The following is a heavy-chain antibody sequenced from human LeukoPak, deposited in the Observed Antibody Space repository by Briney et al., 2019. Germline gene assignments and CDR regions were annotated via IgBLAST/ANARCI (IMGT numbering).Heavy chain of an antibody. CDR3: ARQVVAVAGTGYFDY. D-gene: IGHD6-19*01. CDR2: IYYSGST. Sequence: SETLSLTCTVSGGSISGSSYYWGWIRQPPGKGLEWIGSIYYSGSTYNNPSLKSRVTISVDTSKNQFSLKLSSVTAADTAVYFCARQVVAVAGTGYFDYWGQGTLVTVSS. J-gene: IGHJ4*02. V-gene: IGHV4-39*01. CDR1: GGSISGSSYY.